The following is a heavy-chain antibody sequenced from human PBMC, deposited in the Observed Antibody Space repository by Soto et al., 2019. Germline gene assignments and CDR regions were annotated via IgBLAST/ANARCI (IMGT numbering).Heavy chain of an antibody. CDR2: ISYDGSNK. D-gene: IGHD3-22*01. Sequence: GGSRLSFAASGFNFSSYGMHWVRQAPGKGLEWVAVISYDGSNKYYADSVKGRFTISRDNSKNTLYLQMNSLRAEDTAVYYCAKVRSSGFEGPYYYYGMDVWGQGTTVTVSS. V-gene: IGHV3-30*18. J-gene: IGHJ6*02. CDR1: GFNFSSYG. CDR3: AKVRSSGFEGPYYYYGMDV.